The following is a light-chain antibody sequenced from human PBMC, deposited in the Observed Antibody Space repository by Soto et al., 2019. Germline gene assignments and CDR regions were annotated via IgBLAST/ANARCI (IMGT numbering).Light chain of an antibody. CDR2: KAS. CDR1: QSVSSW. V-gene: IGKV1-5*03. Sequence: DVQLTQSPSTLAASVGDRVTITCRASQSVSSWLAWYQAKPGKAPNLLIYKASTLESGVPSRFSGSGSGTEFTLTSSSLHPDHFATYYCQQYRSYSWTFGQGTTVEI. CDR3: QQYRSYSWT. J-gene: IGKJ1*01.